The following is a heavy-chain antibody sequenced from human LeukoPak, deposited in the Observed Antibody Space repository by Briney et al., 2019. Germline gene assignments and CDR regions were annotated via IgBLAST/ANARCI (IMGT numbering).Heavy chain of an antibody. J-gene: IGHJ4*02. CDR1: GYTFTSYD. V-gene: IGHV1-8*01. Sequence: ASVKVSCKASGYTFTSYDINWVRQATGQGLEWMGWQNPKSGNTASAPKFQGRVTMTRDTSIGTAFMELTGLRSEDTAVYYCARVISSSVNTFDSWGQGTLVTVSS. CDR2: QNPKSGNT. D-gene: IGHD4-11*01. CDR3: ARVISSSVNTFDS.